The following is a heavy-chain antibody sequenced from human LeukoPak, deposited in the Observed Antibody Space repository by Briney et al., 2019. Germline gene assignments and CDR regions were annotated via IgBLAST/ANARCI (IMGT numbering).Heavy chain of an antibody. D-gene: IGHD4-17*01. Sequence: GGSLRLSCAASGFTFSSYSMNWVRQAPGKGLEWVSSISSSSSYIYYADSVKGRFTISRDNAKNSLYLQMNSLRAEDTAVYYCARVAFRGDYAFTSNYFDYWGQGTLVTVSS. CDR2: ISSSSSYI. CDR3: ARVAFRGDYAFTSNYFDY. V-gene: IGHV3-21*01. J-gene: IGHJ4*02. CDR1: GFTFSSYS.